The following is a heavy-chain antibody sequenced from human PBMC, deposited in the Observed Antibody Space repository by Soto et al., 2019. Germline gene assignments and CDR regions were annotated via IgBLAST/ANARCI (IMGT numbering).Heavy chain of an antibody. Sequence: GGSLRLSCAASGFTFSSYAMSWVRQAPGKGLEWVSAISGSGGSTYYADSGKGRFTISRDNSKNTLYLQMNSLRAEDTAVYYCVSPNHYDFWSSYYSGMDVWGQGTTVTVSS. CDR2: ISGSGGST. CDR3: VSPNHYDFWSSYYSGMDV. J-gene: IGHJ6*02. D-gene: IGHD3-3*01. CDR1: GFTFSSYA. V-gene: IGHV3-23*01.